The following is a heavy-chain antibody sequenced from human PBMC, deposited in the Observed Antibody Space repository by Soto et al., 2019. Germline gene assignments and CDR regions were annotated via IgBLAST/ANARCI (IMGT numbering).Heavy chain of an antibody. J-gene: IGHJ4*02. V-gene: IGHV2-5*02. D-gene: IGHD6-19*01. Sequence: SGPTLVNPTQTLTLTCTLSGFSLSTSGVGVGWIRQPPGKALECLALIYWDDDKRYSPSLKSRLTITKDTSQNQVVLTMTNMDPVDTATYYCAHTRFHSGDWERGIFDYWGQGILVTVSS. CDR1: GFSLSTSGVG. CDR2: IYWDDDK. CDR3: AHTRFHSGDWERGIFDY.